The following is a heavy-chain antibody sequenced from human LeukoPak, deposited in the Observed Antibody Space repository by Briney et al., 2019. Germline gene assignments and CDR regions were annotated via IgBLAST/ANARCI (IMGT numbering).Heavy chain of an antibody. CDR3: ARGYYDSSGYSPVDP. D-gene: IGHD3-22*01. CDR1: GGSFSGYY. Sequence: SETLSLTCAVYGGSFSGYYWSWIRQPPGKGLEWIGEINHSGSTSYNPSLKSRVTISVDTSKNQFSLKLSSVTAADTAVYYCARGYYDSSGYSPVDPWGQGTLVTVSS. V-gene: IGHV4-34*01. CDR2: INHSGST. J-gene: IGHJ5*02.